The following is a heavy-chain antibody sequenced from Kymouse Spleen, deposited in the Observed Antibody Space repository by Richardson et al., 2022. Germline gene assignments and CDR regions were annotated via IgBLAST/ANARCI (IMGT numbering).Heavy chain of an antibody. J-gene: IGHJ6*02. CDR1: GFTFDDYA. D-gene: IGHD1-26*01. CDR2: ISWNSGSI. V-gene: IGHV3-9*01. Sequence: EVQLVESGGGLVQPGRSLRLSCAASGFTFDDYAMHWVRQAPGKGLEWVSGISWNSGSIGYADSVKGRFTISRDNAKNSLYLQMNSLRAEDTALYYCAKDISGSYYYGMDVWGQGTTVTVSS. CDR3: AKDISGSYYYGMDV.